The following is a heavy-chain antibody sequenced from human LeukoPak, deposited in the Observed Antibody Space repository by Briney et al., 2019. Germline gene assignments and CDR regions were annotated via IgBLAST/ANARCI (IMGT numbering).Heavy chain of an antibody. CDR3: ARHGVVAGSYYFGMDV. D-gene: IGHD6-19*01. CDR1: GYSFTNYW. CDR2: IYPGDSDT. J-gene: IGHJ6*02. Sequence: GESLKISCKGSGYSFTNYWIGWVRQMPGKGLEWMGIIYPGDSDTRNSPSFQGQVTISADKSISTAYLQWSSLKASDTAIYYCARHGVVAGSYYFGMDVWGRGTTVTVSS. V-gene: IGHV5-51*01.